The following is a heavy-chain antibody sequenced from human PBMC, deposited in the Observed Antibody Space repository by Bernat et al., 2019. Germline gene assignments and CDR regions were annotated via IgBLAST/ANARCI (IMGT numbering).Heavy chain of an antibody. CDR1: GFTFNNYW. V-gene: IGHV3-7*03. Sequence: EVQLVESGGGLVQPGGSLRLSCAVSGFTFNNYWMTWVRQAPGKGLEWVANINEDGRERYYVDSVKGRFTISRDNAGNSLTLQMNTLRAEDTAVYYCARADFSRVVLDYWGQGSLVTVS. J-gene: IGHJ4*02. D-gene: IGHD2-15*01. CDR2: INEDGRER. CDR3: ARADFSRVVLDY.